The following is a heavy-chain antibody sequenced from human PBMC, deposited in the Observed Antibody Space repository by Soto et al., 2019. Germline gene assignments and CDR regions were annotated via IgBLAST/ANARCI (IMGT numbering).Heavy chain of an antibody. CDR2: ISSSGGST. CDR3: TKGIGSSVGSFDH. CDR1: GITFSSFA. J-gene: IGHJ4*02. Sequence: EVQVLESGGGLVQRGGSLRLSCAAAGITFSSFAMGLVRQTPGKGLEWVSGISSSGGSTYYADFVKSRFIISRDNSKSPLHLQMNSLRAEDAAIYYCTKGIGSSVGSFDHWGQGTPVTVSS. V-gene: IGHV3-23*01. D-gene: IGHD6-19*01.